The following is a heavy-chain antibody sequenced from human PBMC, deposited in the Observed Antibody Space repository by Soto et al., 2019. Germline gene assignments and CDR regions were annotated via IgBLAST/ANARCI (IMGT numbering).Heavy chain of an antibody. CDR3: ARGGLDTVDSSAFYEY. V-gene: IGHV4-34*01. CDR1: GGSFSAYY. J-gene: IGHJ4*02. Sequence: KPSENLSLTCAVYGGSFSAYYWSWIRQPPGKGLEWIGEINHSGGTSYNPSLKSRVTISVDTSKSQFSLKLTSVTAADRAVYYCARGGLDTVDSSAFYEYWGQVTLATVS. D-gene: IGHD3-22*01. CDR2: INHSGGT.